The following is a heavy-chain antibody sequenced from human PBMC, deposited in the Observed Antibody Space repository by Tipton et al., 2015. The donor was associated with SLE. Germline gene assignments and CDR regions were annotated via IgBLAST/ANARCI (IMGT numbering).Heavy chain of an antibody. D-gene: IGHD1/OR15-1a*01. CDR2: ISGGGGST. CDR3: AEFEKTTDFYLDS. CDR1: GFTYSGYA. J-gene: IGHJ4*02. V-gene: IGHV3-23*01. Sequence: SLRLSCAASGFTYSGYAMHWVRRAPGKGLEWVSAISGGGGSTYYADFVKGRFSISIDKSKKTLFLQMNSLRVDDTATYHCAEFEKTTDFYLDSWGQGTLVSVSS.